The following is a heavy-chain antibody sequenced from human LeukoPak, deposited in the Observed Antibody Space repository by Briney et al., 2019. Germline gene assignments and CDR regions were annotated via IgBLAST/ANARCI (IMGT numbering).Heavy chain of an antibody. V-gene: IGHV1-69*05. CDR3: ARASYYYDSSGYYSGVDFDY. Sequence: ASVKVSCTASGGTFSSYAISWVRQAPGQGLEWMGGIIPIFGTANYAQKFQGRVTITTDESTSTAYMELSSLRSEDTAVYYCARASYYYDSSGYYSGVDFDYWGQGTLVTVSS. CDR1: GGTFSSYA. J-gene: IGHJ4*02. CDR2: IIPIFGTA. D-gene: IGHD3-22*01.